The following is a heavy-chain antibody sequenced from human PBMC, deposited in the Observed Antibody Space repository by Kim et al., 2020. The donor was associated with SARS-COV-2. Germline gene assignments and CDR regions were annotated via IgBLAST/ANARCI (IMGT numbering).Heavy chain of an antibody. V-gene: IGHV4-34*01. CDR2: INHSGST. Sequence: SETLSLTCAVYGGSFSGYYCSWIRQPPGPGMGWIGEINHSGSTNYNPSLKSRVTISVDTSKNQFSLKLSSVTAADTAVYFCARDRSYYYYGMDVWGQGTTVT. CDR3: ARDRSYYYYGMDV. J-gene: IGHJ6*02. CDR1: GGSFSGYY.